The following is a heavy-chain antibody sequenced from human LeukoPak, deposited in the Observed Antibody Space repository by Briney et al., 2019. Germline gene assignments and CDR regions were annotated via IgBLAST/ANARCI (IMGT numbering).Heavy chain of an antibody. CDR3: VRSADRVIRGAPPYYYYYMDV. CDR1: GGSISTYY. J-gene: IGHJ6*03. V-gene: IGHV4-59*01. D-gene: IGHD3-10*01. Sequence: SETLSLTCTVSGGSISTYYWSWVRQPPGKGLEWIGYGYYSGSTDYIPSLKSRVTISVDASKNQFSLKLTSVTAADTAVYYCVRSADRVIRGAPPYYYYYMDVWGKGTTVTVSS. CDR2: GYYSGST.